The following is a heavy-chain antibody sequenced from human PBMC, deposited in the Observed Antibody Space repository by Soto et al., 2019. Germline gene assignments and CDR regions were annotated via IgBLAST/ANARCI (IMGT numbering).Heavy chain of an antibody. CDR3: ARDRVYTGGSDADY. J-gene: IGHJ4*02. V-gene: IGHV1-18*01. D-gene: IGHD2-8*02. Sequence: QVHLVQSGAEVKKPGSSVRVSCKTSGYTFSNYAISWVRQAPGQGLEWMGWINTCSGYTNYAHDRVTMTKDASTYPTYLEVTSLRSDDTAIYYCARDRVYTGGSDADYWGQGTLVTVSS. CDR1: GYTFSNYA. CDR2: INTCSGYT.